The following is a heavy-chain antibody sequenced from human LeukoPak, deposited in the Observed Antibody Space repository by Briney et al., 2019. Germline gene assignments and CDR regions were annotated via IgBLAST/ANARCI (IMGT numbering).Heavy chain of an antibody. CDR3: ARLPWYDSTPNWFDP. Sequence: GVSLQISFQGSGSSFTSYWIGWVRPMPGKGLEWMGIIYPGDSDTRYSPSFQGQVTISADKSISTAYLQWSSLKASDTAMYYCARLPWYDSTPNWFDPWGQGTLVTVSS. CDR2: IYPGDSDT. CDR1: GSSFTSYW. J-gene: IGHJ5*02. V-gene: IGHV5-51*01. D-gene: IGHD3-22*01.